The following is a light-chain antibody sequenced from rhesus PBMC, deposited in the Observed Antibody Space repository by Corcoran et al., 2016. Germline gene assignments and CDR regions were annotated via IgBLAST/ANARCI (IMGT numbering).Light chain of an antibody. CDR1: ESLSNY. J-gene: IGKJ1*01. CDR2: RAS. Sequence: DIQMTQSPSTLSASVGDRVTITCQASESLSNYLHWYQLKPGKIPKVLIYRASSLQSGTPPRFSGSGSGTDFTLTISSLQPEDVATYYCPQGYTYPWTFGQGTKVEIK. V-gene: IGKV1-43*03. CDR3: PQGYTYPWT.